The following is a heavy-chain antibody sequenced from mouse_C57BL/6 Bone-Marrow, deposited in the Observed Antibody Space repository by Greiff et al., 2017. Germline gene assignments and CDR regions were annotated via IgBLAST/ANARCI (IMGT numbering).Heavy chain of an antibody. CDR3: ARGGSTLVKGYAMDY. CDR2: INPSSGYT. D-gene: IGHD2-2*01. Sequence: QVQLQQSGAELAKPGASVKLSCKASGYTFTSYWMNWVKQRPGQGLEWIGYINPSSGYTKYNEKVKDKATLTADKSSSTAYMQLSSLTCEDSAVYYCARGGSTLVKGYAMDYWGQGTSVTVSS. J-gene: IGHJ4*01. V-gene: IGHV1-7*01. CDR1: GYTFTSYW.